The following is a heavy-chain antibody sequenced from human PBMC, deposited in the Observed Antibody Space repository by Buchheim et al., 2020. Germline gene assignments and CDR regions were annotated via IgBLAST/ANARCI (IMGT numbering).Heavy chain of an antibody. D-gene: IGHD4-23*01. CDR1: GGSISAYY. J-gene: IGHJ4*02. Sequence: QVRLQESGPGLVKPSGTLSLTCNVSGGSISAYYWSWVRQPPGKGVEWIGYVFYRGDVKYNPSLKSRVTISGDTSKNQFSLKLNSVTAADTAMYYCARGVGVKTELDYWGPGTL. CDR3: ARGVGVKTELDY. CDR2: VFYRGDV. V-gene: IGHV4-59*07.